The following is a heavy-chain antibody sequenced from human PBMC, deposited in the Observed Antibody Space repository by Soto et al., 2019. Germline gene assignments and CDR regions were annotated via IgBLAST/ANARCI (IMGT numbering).Heavy chain of an antibody. V-gene: IGHV1-24*01. CDR3: ATEWNREAFDI. J-gene: IGHJ3*02. Sequence: QVQLVQSGAEVKKPGASVKVSCKVSGYTLTELSMHWVRQAPGKGLEWMGGFDPEDGETIYAQKFQGRVTMTEETSTDTAYMELSSLRSEDTAVYYCATEWNREAFDIWGQGTMVTVSS. D-gene: IGHD1-1*01. CDR2: FDPEDGET. CDR1: GYTLTELS.